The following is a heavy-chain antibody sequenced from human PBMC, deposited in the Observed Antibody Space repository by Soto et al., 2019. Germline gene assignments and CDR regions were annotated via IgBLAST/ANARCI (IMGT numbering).Heavy chain of an antibody. Sequence: EVQLVESGGSLVQPGGSLRLSCAASGFSVSSNSMTWVRQAPGQGLECVAVIYSGGNTYYADSVKGRFTISRDNSKNTLYLKMNNVRAEDTAVYYCARRHFYGSDWGQGTLVTVSS. CDR1: GFSVSSNS. J-gene: IGHJ4*02. D-gene: IGHD3-10*01. CDR2: IYSGGNT. V-gene: IGHV3-66*04. CDR3: ARRHFYGSD.